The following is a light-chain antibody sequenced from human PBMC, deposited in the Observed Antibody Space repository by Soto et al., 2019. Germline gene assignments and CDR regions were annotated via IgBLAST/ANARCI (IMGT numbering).Light chain of an antibody. J-gene: IGKJ4*01. CDR1: QSVSSN. V-gene: IGKV3-15*01. CDR2: GAS. Sequence: EIVMTQSPVTLSVSPGERATLSCRATQSVSSNLAWYQQKPGQAPRLLIYGASTWATGIPARFSGSGSGTEFTLTISSLQSEDFALYYCQQYNNWPLTFGGGTKVEIK. CDR3: QQYNNWPLT.